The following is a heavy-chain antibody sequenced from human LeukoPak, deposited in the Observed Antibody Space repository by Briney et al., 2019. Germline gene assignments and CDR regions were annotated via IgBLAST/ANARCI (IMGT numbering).Heavy chain of an antibody. J-gene: IGHJ4*02. CDR3: AKAPGYSSGWYHD. CDR2: ISGSGGST. Sequence: PGGSLRLSCAASGFTFSSYAMSWVRQAPGKGLEWVSAISGSGGSTYYANSVKGRFTISRDNSKNTLYLQMNSLRAEDTAVYYCAKAPGYSSGWYHDWGQGTLVTVSS. CDR1: GFTFSSYA. D-gene: IGHD6-19*01. V-gene: IGHV3-23*01.